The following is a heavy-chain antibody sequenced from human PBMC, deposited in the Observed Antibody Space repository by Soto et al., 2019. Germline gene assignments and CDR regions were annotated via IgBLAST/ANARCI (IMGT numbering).Heavy chain of an antibody. D-gene: IGHD6-19*01. CDR3: ARLFSQWLGRVRRTRFDY. CDR2: IHPGDSDT. V-gene: IGHV5-51*01. CDR1: GYSFTSYW. J-gene: IGHJ4*02. Sequence: GESLKISCKGSGYSFTSYWIGWVRQMPGKGLEWMGIIHPGDSDTRYRPSFQGQVTISADKSISTAYLQWSSLKASDTAMYFCARLFSQWLGRVRRTRFDYWGQGTLVTVSS.